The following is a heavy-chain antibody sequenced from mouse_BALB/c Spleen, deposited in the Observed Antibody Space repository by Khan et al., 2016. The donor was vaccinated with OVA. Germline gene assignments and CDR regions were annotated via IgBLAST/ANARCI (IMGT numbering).Heavy chain of an antibody. D-gene: IGHD1-1*01. CDR3: ARSGYGSLGY. CDR2: SYPGSGST. V-gene: IGHV1-77*01. Sequence: QVQLKQSGPVLVKPGASVKMSCKASGYTFTDYIINWVRQRTGQGLEWIGQSYPGSGSTYYNEKFKGKATLTADKSSNTAYMQLRSLTSEDSAVYFCARSGYGSLGYWGQGTTLTVSS. CDR1: GYTFTDYI. J-gene: IGHJ2*01.